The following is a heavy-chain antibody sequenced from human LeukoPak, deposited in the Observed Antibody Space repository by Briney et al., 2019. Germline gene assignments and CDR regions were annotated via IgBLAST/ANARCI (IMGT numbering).Heavy chain of an antibody. D-gene: IGHD3-16*01. CDR1: GFTFSSYE. CDR2: ISSTGSLK. Sequence: GGSLRLSCAASGFTFSSYEMNWVRQAPGKCLEWVSYISSTGSLKYYADSVKGRFTISRDNVRNSLYLQMNSLRVDDTAVYYCARDGAPRTDYWGQGTLVTVSS. V-gene: IGHV3-48*03. CDR3: ARDGAPRTDY. J-gene: IGHJ4*02.